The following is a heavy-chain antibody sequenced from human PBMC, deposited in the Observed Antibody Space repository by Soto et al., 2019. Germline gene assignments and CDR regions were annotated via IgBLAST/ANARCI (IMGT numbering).Heavy chain of an antibody. J-gene: IGHJ6*02. D-gene: IGHD2-8*01. V-gene: IGHV1-2*04. CDR3: ARGHSTDCANGVCSFFYNHEMDV. CDR2: INPKSGGT. Sequence: QVQLVQSGAEVKKPGASVRVSCKASGYSFTDYHIHWVRQAPGHGLEWLGRINPKSGGTSTAQKFQGWVTMTRDRSISTVDMELTRLRSDDTAVYFCARGHSTDCANGVCSFFYNHEMDVWGQGTTVTVSS. CDR1: GYSFTDYH.